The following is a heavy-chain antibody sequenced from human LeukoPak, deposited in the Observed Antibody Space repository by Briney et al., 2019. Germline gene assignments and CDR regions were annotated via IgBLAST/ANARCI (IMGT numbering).Heavy chain of an antibody. D-gene: IGHD6-13*01. CDR3: ARGYSGSYDY. CDR2: IKEDGRET. J-gene: IGHJ4*02. CDR1: GGSISSYY. V-gene: IGHV3-7*01. Sequence: ETLSLTCTVSGGSISSYYWSWIRQPPGKGLEWVANIKEDGRETYYVDSVKGRFTLSRDNTRNSLYLQMNSLRAEDTAVYYCARGYSGSYDYWGQGMLVTVPS.